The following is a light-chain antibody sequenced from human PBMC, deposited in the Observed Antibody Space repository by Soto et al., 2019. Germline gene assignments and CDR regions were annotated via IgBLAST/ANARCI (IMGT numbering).Light chain of an antibody. CDR2: ASS. Sequence: EILLTQSPGTLSLSPGERATLSCKTSQSRGSNFLAWYQHKPGQAPRLLIYASSNRATGIPDRLSGSESGTEFTLTINRMEPEDFAVYYCQLYGISPHFGQGTRLEIK. J-gene: IGKJ5*01. CDR1: QSRGSNF. V-gene: IGKV3-20*01. CDR3: QLYGISPH.